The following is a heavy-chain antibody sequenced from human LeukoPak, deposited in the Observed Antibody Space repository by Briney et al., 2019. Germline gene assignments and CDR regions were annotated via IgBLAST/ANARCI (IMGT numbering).Heavy chain of an antibody. Sequence: SETLSLTCTVSGGSINSGNYHWRWIRQPAGKGLEWIGRLYSSGSTKYNPSLKSRVTISGDTSDNQISLELSSVTAADTAVYYCVRDFSGYTYYMDIWGKGTTVTVSS. CDR3: VRDFSGYTYYMDI. CDR2: LYSSGST. CDR1: GGSINSGNYH. J-gene: IGHJ6*03. D-gene: IGHD3-22*01. V-gene: IGHV4-61*02.